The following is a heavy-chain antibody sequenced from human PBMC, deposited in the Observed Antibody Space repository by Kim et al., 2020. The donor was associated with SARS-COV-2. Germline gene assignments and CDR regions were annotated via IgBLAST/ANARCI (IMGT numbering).Heavy chain of an antibody. CDR1: GFTFSSYG. CDR3: AKEGYYGSGSFPDY. J-gene: IGHJ4*02. V-gene: IGHV3-30*18. CDR2: ISHDGSNE. Sequence: GGSLRLSCAASGFTFSSYGIHWVRQAPGKGLEWVAVISHDGSNEYYADSVKGRLTISRDNSKNTLSLQMNSLRTEDTAIYYCAKEGYYGSGSFPDYWGQGTLVTVSS. D-gene: IGHD3-10*01.